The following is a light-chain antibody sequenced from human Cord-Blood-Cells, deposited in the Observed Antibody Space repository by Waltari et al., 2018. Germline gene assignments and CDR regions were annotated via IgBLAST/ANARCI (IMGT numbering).Light chain of an antibody. V-gene: IGKV3-11*01. J-gene: IGKJ5*01. CDR3: QQRSNWLSIT. CDR1: QSVSSY. Sequence: EIVLTQSPATLSLSPGERATLSCRASQSVSSYLAWYQQKPGQAPRLLIYDASNRATGIPARFSGSGSGTDFTLTISSLEPEDFADYYCQQRSNWLSITFGQGTRLEIK. CDR2: DAS.